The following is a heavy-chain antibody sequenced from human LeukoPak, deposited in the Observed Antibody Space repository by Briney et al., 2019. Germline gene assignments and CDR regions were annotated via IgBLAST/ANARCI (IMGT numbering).Heavy chain of an antibody. V-gene: IGHV3-53*01. D-gene: IGHD1-1*01. CDR3: ARERTGRQAFDM. J-gene: IGHJ3*02. CDR2: IYSGGTT. Sequence: GGSLRLSCAASGFTVSSKYMTWVRQGPGKGLEWVSTIYSGGTTYYADSVKGRFTISRDDSKNTLYLQMSSLSAEDTAVYYCARERTGRQAFDMWGQGTMVTLSS. CDR1: GFTVSSKY.